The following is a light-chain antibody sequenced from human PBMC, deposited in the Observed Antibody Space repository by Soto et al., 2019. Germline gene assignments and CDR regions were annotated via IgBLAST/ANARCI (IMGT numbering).Light chain of an antibody. CDR2: AVS. V-gene: IGKV3-15*01. J-gene: IGKJ1*01. Sequence: ILMTQSPATLAVSPWERATLSCRASQSVSSNLAWYQQKPGQAPRLLIYAVSTRATGIPARFSGSGSGTEFTLTINSLQSEDFAVYYCQQYNNWPPTWTFGQGTKVDIK. CDR3: QQYNNWPPTWT. CDR1: QSVSSN.